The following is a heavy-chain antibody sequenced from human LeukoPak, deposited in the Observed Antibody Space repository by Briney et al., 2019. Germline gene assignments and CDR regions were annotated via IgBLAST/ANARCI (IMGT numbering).Heavy chain of an antibody. CDR1: GCTFSSYA. Sequence: ASVKVSCKASGCTFSSYAISWVRQAPGQGLEWMGRIIPILGIANYAQKFQGRVTITADKSTSTAYMELSSLRSEDTAVYYCARAAPYGHNDPTHTDYWGQGTLVTVSS. V-gene: IGHV1-69*04. CDR3: ARAAPYGHNDPTHTDY. D-gene: IGHD4-17*01. CDR2: IIPILGIA. J-gene: IGHJ4*02.